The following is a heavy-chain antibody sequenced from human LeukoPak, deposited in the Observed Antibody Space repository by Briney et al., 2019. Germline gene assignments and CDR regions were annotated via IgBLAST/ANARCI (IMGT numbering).Heavy chain of an antibody. Sequence: SVRVSCKASGVTFRRYAISWVGQAAGQRREWLGGIIPIFSTANYAQKSQGRVPITAYESTCTAYIELSSLRSDDTAVYFCARGGRWLQFPFDYWGQGTLVTVSS. J-gene: IGHJ4*02. CDR2: IIPIFSTA. V-gene: IGHV1-69*13. D-gene: IGHD5-24*01. CDR3: ARGGRWLQFPFDY. CDR1: GVTFRRYA.